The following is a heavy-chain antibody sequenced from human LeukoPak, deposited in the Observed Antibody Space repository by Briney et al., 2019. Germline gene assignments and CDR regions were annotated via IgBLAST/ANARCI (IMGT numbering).Heavy chain of an antibody. CDR2: ISYDGSNK. V-gene: IGHV3-30*18. CDR3: AKAAYCSGGSCSFGGFDY. J-gene: IGHJ4*02. D-gene: IGHD2-15*01. CDR1: GFTFSSYG. Sequence: PGRSLRLSCAASGFTFSSYGMHWVRQAPGKGLEWVAVISYDGSNKYYADSVKGRFTISRDNSKNTLHLQMNSLRAEDTAVYYCAKAAYCSGGSCSFGGFDYWGQGTLVTVSS.